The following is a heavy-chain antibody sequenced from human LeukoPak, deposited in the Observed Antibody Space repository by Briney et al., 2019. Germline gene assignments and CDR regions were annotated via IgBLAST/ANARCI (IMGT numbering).Heavy chain of an antibody. CDR2: FDPEDVET. J-gene: IGHJ3*02. CDR1: GYTLTELS. CDR3: ETDLKRFGWELSEISAFDI. V-gene: IGHV1-24*01. Sequence: GASVKVSCKVSGYTLTELSMHWVRQAPGKGREWMGGFDPEDVETVYAQKFQGRVTMTEDTSTDTAYMELSSLRSEDTAVSYCETDLKRFGWELSEISAFDIWGQGTMVTVSS. D-gene: IGHD1-26*01.